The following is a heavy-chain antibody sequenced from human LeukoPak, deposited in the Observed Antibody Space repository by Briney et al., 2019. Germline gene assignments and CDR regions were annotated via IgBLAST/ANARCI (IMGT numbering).Heavy chain of an antibody. CDR2: INHSGST. J-gene: IGHJ6*03. CDR3: ARGLRGVQPTKKVSQLYYMDV. D-gene: IGHD3-10*01. CDR1: GGSFSGYY. Sequence: SETLSLTCAVYGGSFSGYYWSWIRQPPGKGLEWIGEINHSGSTNYNPSLKSRVTISVDTSKNQFPLKLSSVTAADTAVYYCARGLRGVQPTKKVSQLYYMDVWGKGTTVTVSS. V-gene: IGHV4-34*01.